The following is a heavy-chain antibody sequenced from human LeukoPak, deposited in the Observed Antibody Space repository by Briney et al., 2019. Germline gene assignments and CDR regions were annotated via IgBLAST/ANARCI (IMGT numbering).Heavy chain of an antibody. D-gene: IGHD3-10*01. CDR1: GYTFTGYY. V-gene: IGHV1-2*02. CDR3: ARGPYYGSGRRGYYFDY. Sequence: GASVKVSCKASGYTFTGYYMHWVRQAPGQGLEWMGWINPNSGGTNYAQKFQGRVTMTRDTSISTAYMELSRLRSDVTAVYYCARGPYYGSGRRGYYFDYWGQGTLVTVSS. J-gene: IGHJ4*02. CDR2: INPNSGGT.